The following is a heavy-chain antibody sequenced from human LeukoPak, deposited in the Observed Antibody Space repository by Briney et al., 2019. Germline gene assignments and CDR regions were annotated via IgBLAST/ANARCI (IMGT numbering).Heavy chain of an antibody. V-gene: IGHV3-30-3*01. J-gene: IGHJ4*02. Sequence: PGGSLRLSCAANGFTFSNYAIHWDRQAPGKGLEWVAFISDDGSRQHYADSVKGRFTISRDNSKNTLNLQMNSLRAEDTAVYYCVKDRTGTYTLDYWGQGTLVTVSS. CDR3: VKDRTGTYTLDY. CDR2: ISDDGSRQ. CDR1: GFTFSNYA. D-gene: IGHD3-10*01.